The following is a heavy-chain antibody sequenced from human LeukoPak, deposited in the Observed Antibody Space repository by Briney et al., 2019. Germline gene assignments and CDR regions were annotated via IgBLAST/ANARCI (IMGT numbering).Heavy chain of an antibody. CDR2: ISYDGSNK. CDR1: GFTFSSYA. CDR3: AKSLFTSAAGSGRASDI. J-gene: IGHJ3*02. Sequence: GGSLRLSCAASGFTFSSYAMHWVRQAPGKGLEWVAVISYDGSNKYYADSLKGRFTISRDNSKNTLYLQMDSLRAEDTAVDYCAKSLFTSAAGSGRASDIWGQGTMVTVSS. D-gene: IGHD3-10*01. V-gene: IGHV3-30-3*01.